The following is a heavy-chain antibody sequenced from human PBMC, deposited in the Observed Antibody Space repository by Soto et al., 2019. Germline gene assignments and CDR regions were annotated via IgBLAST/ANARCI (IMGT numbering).Heavy chain of an antibody. J-gene: IGHJ4*02. V-gene: IGHV4-30-4*01. Sequence: PSETLSLTCTVSGGSISSYYWSWIRQPPGKGLEWIGYIYYSGSTYYNPSLKSRVTISVDTSKNQFSLKLSSVTAADTAVYYCARGSYYYDSSGDYHEWGQGTLGTFSS. D-gene: IGHD3-22*01. CDR3: ARGSYYYDSSGDYHE. CDR2: IYYSGST. CDR1: GGSISSYY.